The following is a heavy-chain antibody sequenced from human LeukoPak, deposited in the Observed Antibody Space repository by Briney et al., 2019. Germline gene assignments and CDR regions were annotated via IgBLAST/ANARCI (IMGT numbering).Heavy chain of an antibody. CDR3: ASRRKSVVLYDSSGIDY. Sequence: GGSLRLSCAASGFTFSSYWMHWVRQAPGKGLEWVAFIRYDGSNKYYADSVKGRFTISRDNAKNSLYLQMNSLRAEDTAVYYCASRRKSVVLYDSSGIDYWGQGTLVTVSS. V-gene: IGHV3-30*02. D-gene: IGHD3-22*01. CDR2: IRYDGSNK. CDR1: GFTFSSYW. J-gene: IGHJ4*02.